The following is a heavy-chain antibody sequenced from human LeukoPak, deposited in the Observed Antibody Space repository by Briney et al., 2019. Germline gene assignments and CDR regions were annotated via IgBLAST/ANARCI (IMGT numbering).Heavy chain of an antibody. D-gene: IGHD6-13*01. CDR1: GGSIRISSYY. J-gene: IGHJ2*01. CDR3: ARQGRAAAGGWYFDL. V-gene: IGHV4-39*07. CDR2: ISHSGST. Sequence: PSETLSLTCTVSGGSIRISSYYWSWIRQPPGKGLEWIGEISHSGSTNYNPSLTSRVTISVDTSKTQFSLKLSSVTAADTAVYYCARQGRAAAGGWYFDLWGRGTLVTVSS.